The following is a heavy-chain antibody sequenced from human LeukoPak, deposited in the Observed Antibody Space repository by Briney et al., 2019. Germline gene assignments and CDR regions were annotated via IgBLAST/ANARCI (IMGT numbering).Heavy chain of an antibody. V-gene: IGHV3-30*02. J-gene: IGHJ5*02. CDR2: IRYDGSNK. CDR3: VVVIPRWFDP. CDR1: GFTFSSYG. D-gene: IGHD3-22*01. Sequence: PGGSLRLSCAASGFTFSSYGMHWVRQAPGKGLEWVAFIRYDGSNKYYADSVKGRFTISRDNSKNTLYLQMNSLRAEDTAVYYAVVVIPRWFDPWGQGTLVTVSS.